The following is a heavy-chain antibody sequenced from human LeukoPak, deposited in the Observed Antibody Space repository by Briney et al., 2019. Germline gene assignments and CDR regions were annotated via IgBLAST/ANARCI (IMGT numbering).Heavy chain of an antibody. CDR1: GYTFTNYG. CDR3: ARDGRFGELFDY. D-gene: IGHD3-10*01. CDR2: ISAYNGNT. J-gene: IGHJ4*02. Sequence: ASVKVSCTASGYTFTNYGISWVRQAPGQGLEWMGWISAYNGNTNFAQKLQGRVTLTTDTSTSTADMELRSLRSDDTAVYYCARDGRFGELFDYWGQGTLVTVSS. V-gene: IGHV1-18*01.